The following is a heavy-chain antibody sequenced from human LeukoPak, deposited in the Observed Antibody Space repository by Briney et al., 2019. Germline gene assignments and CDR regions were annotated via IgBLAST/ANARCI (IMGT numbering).Heavy chain of an antibody. J-gene: IGHJ4*02. CDR3: AKDQYYYDSSGYYYLAFDY. CDR1: GFTFSSYA. D-gene: IGHD3-22*01. CDR2: ISGSGGST. Sequence: PGGSLRLSCAASGFTFSSYAMSWVRQAPGKGLEWVSAISGSGGSTYYADSVKGRFTISRDNSKNTLYLQMNSLRAEDTAVYYCAKDQYYYDSSGYYYLAFDYWGQGTLVTVSS. V-gene: IGHV3-23*01.